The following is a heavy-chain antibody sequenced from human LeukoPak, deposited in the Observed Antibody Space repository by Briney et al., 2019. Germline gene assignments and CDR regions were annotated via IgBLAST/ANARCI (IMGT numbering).Heavy chain of an antibody. V-gene: IGHV4-59*01. CDR2: IYYSGST. D-gene: IGHD6-19*01. Sequence: SETLSLTCTVSGGSISSCYWSWIRQPPGKGLEWIGYIYYSGSTNYNPSLKSRVTISVDTSKNQFSLKLSSVTAADTAVYYCARDDSSGWYYFDYWGQGTLVTVSS. CDR3: ARDDSSGWYYFDY. J-gene: IGHJ4*02. CDR1: GGSISSCY.